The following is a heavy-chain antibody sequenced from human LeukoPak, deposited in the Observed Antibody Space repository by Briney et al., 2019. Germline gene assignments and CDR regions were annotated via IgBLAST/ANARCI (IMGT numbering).Heavy chain of an antibody. Sequence: GGSLRLSCAASGFTFSSYEMNWVRQAPGKGLEWVSYISSSGSTIYYADSVKGRFTISRDNSKNTLYLQMNSLRAEDTAVYYCAKDAHLSLYGPTWGQGTLVTVSS. J-gene: IGHJ4*02. CDR3: AKDAHLSLYGPT. D-gene: IGHD4-17*01. CDR2: ISSSGSTI. V-gene: IGHV3-48*03. CDR1: GFTFSSYE.